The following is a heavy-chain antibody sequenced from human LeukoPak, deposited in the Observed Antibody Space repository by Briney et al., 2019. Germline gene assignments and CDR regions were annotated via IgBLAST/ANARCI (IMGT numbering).Heavy chain of an antibody. D-gene: IGHD2-2*01. J-gene: IGHJ6*04. CDR3: AKDTQYCSSTSCQDYYYYGLDV. Sequence: GRSLRHSCAASGFTFSSYGMHWVRQAPGKGLEWVAVISYDGSNKYYADSVKGRFTISRDNSKNTLYLQMNSLRAEDTAVSYCAKDTQYCSSTSCQDYYYYGLDVWGKGTTVTVSS. V-gene: IGHV3-30*18. CDR2: ISYDGSNK. CDR1: GFTFSSYG.